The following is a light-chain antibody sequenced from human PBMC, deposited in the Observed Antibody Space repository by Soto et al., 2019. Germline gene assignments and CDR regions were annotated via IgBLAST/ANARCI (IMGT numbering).Light chain of an antibody. Sequence: EVGLQKTPRTLSLSRGERAILSCTASQSVSSSYLAWYQQKPGQAPRLLIYGASRRATGIPDRFIGSGSGTDFTLSIIRLEPEDFAVYYCQYYDDSMWTFAQGTKVDIK. CDR3: QYYDDSMWT. CDR1: QSVSSSY. CDR2: GAS. V-gene: IGKV3-20*01. J-gene: IGKJ1*01.